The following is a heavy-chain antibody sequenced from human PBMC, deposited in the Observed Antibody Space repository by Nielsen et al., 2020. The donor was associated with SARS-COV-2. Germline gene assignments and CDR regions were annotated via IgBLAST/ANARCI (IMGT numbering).Heavy chain of an antibody. CDR2: FYSGGTT. D-gene: IGHD5-18*01. J-gene: IGHJ4*02. V-gene: IGHV3-53*01. CDR1: GFLVSTKY. Sequence: GGSLRLSCAASGFLVSTKYMNWVRQAPGNGLEWVSVFYSGGTTLYADSVKGRFIISRDNSRNTLYLQMNSLRVEDTAMYYCAREGDTYGVRNFDYWGQGIMVTVSS. CDR3: AREGDTYGVRNFDY.